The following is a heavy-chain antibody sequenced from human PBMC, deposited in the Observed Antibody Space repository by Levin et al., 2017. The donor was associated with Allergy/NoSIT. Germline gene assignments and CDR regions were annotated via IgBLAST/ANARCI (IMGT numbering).Heavy chain of an antibody. CDR3: AKRGYTGSARWFDT. Sequence: GGSLRLSCAASGFTFSGSPMSWVRQAPGKGLEWVSSISSSGDITSYADSVKGRFTISRDNSKDTLYLQMNSLRAEDTAIYYCAKRGYTGSARWFDTWGQGTLVTVSS. V-gene: IGHV3-23*01. J-gene: IGHJ5*02. CDR2: ISSSGDIT. CDR1: GFTFSGSP. D-gene: IGHD1-26*01.